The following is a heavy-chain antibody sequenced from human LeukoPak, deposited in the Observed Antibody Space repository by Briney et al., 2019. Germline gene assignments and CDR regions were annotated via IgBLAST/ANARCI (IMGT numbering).Heavy chain of an antibody. V-gene: IGHV3-33*01. J-gene: IGHJ4*02. CDR2: IWYDGRDK. D-gene: IGHD6-13*01. CDR3: ARDPYSRSSGSGAC. CDR1: GFTFSSYG. Sequence: GKSLRLSCAASGFTFSSYGMHWVRQAPGKGLEWVAVIWYDGRDKHYADSVKGRFTISRDNARNTLFLQMNSLRAEDTAVYYCARDPYSRSSGSGACWGQGTLVTVSS.